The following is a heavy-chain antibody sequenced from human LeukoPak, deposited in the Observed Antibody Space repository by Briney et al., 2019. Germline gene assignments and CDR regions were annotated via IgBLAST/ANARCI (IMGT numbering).Heavy chain of an antibody. CDR3: ARDFGWSSGYSRYNWFDP. V-gene: IGHV4-61*02. Sequence: SETLSLTCTVSGGSISGGSYYWSWIRQPAGKGLEWIGRIYTSGSTNYNPSLKSRVTISVDTSKNQFSLKLSSVTAADTAVYYCARDFGWSSGYSRYNWFDPWGQGTLVTVSS. D-gene: IGHD3-22*01. J-gene: IGHJ5*02. CDR1: GGSISGGSYY. CDR2: IYTSGST.